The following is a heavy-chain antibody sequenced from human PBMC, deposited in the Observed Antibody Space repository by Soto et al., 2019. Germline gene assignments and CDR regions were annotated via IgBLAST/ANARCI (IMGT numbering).Heavy chain of an antibody. D-gene: IGHD1-26*01. J-gene: IGHJ5*02. V-gene: IGHV5-10-1*01. CDR2: IDPSDAYT. Sequence: GESLKISCKGSGYSFTSYWISWVRQMPGKGLEWMGRIDPSDAYTNYSPSFQGHVTISADKSISTAYLQWSSLKASDTALYYCARHRSVVGATRIDWFDPWGQGALVTVSS. CDR1: GYSFTSYW. CDR3: ARHRSVVGATRIDWFDP.